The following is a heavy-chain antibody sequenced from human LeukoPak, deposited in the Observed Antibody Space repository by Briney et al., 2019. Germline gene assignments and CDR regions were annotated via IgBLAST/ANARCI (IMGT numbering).Heavy chain of an antibody. V-gene: IGHV5-51*01. D-gene: IGHD5-18*01. CDR1: GSRFNSYW. CDR2: IYHGDSDT. Sequence: GGSLEISGQGSGSRFNSYWIGWGRPLPGKGLEWMGIIYHGDSDTKDSPSFQGQVTISADKSISTAYLQWSSLKASDTATYYCARQNVGYSYGTFDFWGQGTLVTVSS. CDR3: ARQNVGYSYGTFDF. J-gene: IGHJ4*02.